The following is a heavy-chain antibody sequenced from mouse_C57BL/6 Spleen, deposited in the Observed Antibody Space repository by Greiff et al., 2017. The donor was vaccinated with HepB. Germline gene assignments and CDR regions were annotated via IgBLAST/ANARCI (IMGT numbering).Heavy chain of an antibody. CDR1: GYAFSSYW. J-gene: IGHJ3*01. Sequence: QVQLKESGAELVKPGASVKISCKASGYAFSSYWMNWVKQSPGKGLEWIGQIYPGDGDTNYNGKFKGKATLTADKSSSTAYMQLSSLTSEDSAVYFCARELTGTFAYWGQGTLVTVSA. D-gene: IGHD4-1*01. V-gene: IGHV1-80*01. CDR2: IYPGDGDT. CDR3: ARELTGTFAY.